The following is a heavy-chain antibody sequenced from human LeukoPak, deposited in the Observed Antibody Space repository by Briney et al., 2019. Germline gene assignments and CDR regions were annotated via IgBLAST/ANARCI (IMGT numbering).Heavy chain of an antibody. D-gene: IGHD3-10*01. V-gene: IGHV1-69*05. Sequence: ASLKLSCKASGGTFSSYAISWVRQAPGQGLEWMGGIVPIFGTANYAQKFQGRVTITTDESTSTAYMELGSLRSEDPAVYYCARGVSAGQLWFGESYYFDYWGQGTLVTASS. J-gene: IGHJ4*02. CDR2: IVPIFGTA. CDR3: ARGVSAGQLWFGESYYFDY. CDR1: GGTFSSYA.